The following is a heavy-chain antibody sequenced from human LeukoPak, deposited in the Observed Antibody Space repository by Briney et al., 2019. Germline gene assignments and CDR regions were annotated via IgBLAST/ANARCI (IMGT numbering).Heavy chain of an antibody. CDR2: IYPGDSDT. J-gene: IGHJ5*02. CDR1: GYSFTTYW. CDR3: ARTPGPLRRYFDRLAFDP. Sequence: GESRKISGKGSGYSFTTYWIGWVGQMPGKGLEGMGIIYPGDSDTRYSPSCQAQVTTSTATSISTAYLQWSSLKASDTAMYYCARTPGPLRRYFDRLAFDPWGQGTLVTVSS. D-gene: IGHD3-9*01. V-gene: IGHV5-51*01.